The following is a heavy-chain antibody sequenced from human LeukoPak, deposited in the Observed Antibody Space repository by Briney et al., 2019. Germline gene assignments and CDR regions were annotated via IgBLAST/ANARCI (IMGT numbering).Heavy chain of an antibody. Sequence: GGSLRLSCAASGFTFSSYAMRWVRQAPGKGLEGVSSINNSGGRIYYADSVKGRFTISRDNSKNTLYIQMNSLRAEDTAIYYCAKHGEAYGDSRTDYWGQGTLVTVPS. CDR1: GFTFSSYA. V-gene: IGHV3-23*01. CDR3: AKHGEAYGDSRTDY. D-gene: IGHD4-17*01. CDR2: INNSGGRI. J-gene: IGHJ4*02.